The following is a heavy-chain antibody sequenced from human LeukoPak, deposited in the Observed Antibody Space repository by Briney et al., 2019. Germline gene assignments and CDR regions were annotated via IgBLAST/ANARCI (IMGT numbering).Heavy chain of an antibody. J-gene: IGHJ4*02. CDR2: IKDDGSGK. D-gene: IGHD5-18*01. V-gene: IGHV3-7*03. CDR1: GFTFSNYW. Sequence: GGSLRLSCAASGFTFSNYWMSWVRQAPGKGLEWVANIKDDGSGKYYVDSLKGRFTISRDNAKNSLYLQMNSLRAEDTALYYCARFRAAMVFDYWGQGTLVTVSS. CDR3: ARFRAAMVFDY.